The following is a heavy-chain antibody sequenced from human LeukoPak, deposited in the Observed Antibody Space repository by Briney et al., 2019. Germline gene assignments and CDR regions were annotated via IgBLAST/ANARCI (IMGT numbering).Heavy chain of an antibody. CDR1: GFTFADFA. CDR2: VSWNSGTI. Sequence: GGPLRLSCVASGFTFADFAMHWVRHAPGKGLEWVSGVSWNSGTIGYADSVKGRFTISRGNAKNSLYLQMNSLGAEDMALYYCAKARSGWYTVGFDYWGQGTLVTVSS. V-gene: IGHV3-9*03. D-gene: IGHD6-19*01. CDR3: AKARSGWYTVGFDY. J-gene: IGHJ4*02.